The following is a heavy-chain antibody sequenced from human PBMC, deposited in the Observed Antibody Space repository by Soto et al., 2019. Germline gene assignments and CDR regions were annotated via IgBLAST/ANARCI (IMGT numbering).Heavy chain of an antibody. V-gene: IGHV4-30-4*01. CDR3: AREVIPLTTDWYFDL. Sequence: QLQLRESGPGLVKPSETLSLTCTVSGGSISGGVGGLYYWSWIRQPPGKGLEWICYIYDSGSTYYHPSLNRRVTISVDTSKNQFSLRLSSVTAADTAVYYCAREVIPLTTDWYFDLWGRGTLVTVSS. D-gene: IGHD4-17*01. CDR1: GGSISGGVGGLYY. CDR2: IYDSGST. J-gene: IGHJ2*01.